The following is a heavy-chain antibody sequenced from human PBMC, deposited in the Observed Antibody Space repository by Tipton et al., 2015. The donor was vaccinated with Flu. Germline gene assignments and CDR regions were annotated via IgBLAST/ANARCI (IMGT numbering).Heavy chain of an antibody. CDR3: ARGNWNPGLFDF. CDR2: MNQDGSER. CDR1: GFTFSSYS. Sequence: SLRLSCAASGFTFSSYSMNWVRQAPGKGLESVASMNQDGSERYYVDSVKGRFTISRDNAKNSLYLQLNSLRAEDTAVYYCARGNWNPGLFDFWGQGTLVTVSS. D-gene: IGHD1-1*01. V-gene: IGHV3-7*01. J-gene: IGHJ4*02.